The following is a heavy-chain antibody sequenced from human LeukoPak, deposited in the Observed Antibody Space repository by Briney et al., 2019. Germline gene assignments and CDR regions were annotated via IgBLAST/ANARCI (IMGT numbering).Heavy chain of an antibody. CDR1: GGSISSGGYS. J-gene: IGHJ5*02. CDR3: ARGDSSGYYQNWFDP. CDR2: IYHSGSI. Sequence: PSETLSLTCAVSGGSISSGGYSWSWIRQPPGKGLEWIGYIYHSGSIYYNPSLKSRVTISVDRSKNQIFLKLSSVTAADTAVYYCARGDSSGYYQNWFDPWGQGTLVTVSS. V-gene: IGHV4-30-2*01. D-gene: IGHD3-22*01.